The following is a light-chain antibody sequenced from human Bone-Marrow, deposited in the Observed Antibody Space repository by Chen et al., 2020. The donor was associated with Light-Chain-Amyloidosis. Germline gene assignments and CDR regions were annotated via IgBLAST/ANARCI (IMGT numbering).Light chain of an antibody. V-gene: IGLV2-23*02. CDR1: SSAVGNYNL. CDR2: EVN. J-gene: IGLJ2*01. Sequence: QSALTQPASMSGSPGQPITIPCTGSSSAVGNYNLVSWYQQHPGKAPKLMIFEVNKRPSGVSNRFAGSRSGNTASLTISGLLAEDEADYHCGSYAGSNTVVFGGGTKLTVL. CDR3: GSYAGSNTVV.